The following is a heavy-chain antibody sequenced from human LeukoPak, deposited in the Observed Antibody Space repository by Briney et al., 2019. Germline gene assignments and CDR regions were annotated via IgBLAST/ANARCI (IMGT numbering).Heavy chain of an antibody. CDR3: ARRGEYCSSTSCYRYYYYMDV. J-gene: IGHJ6*03. D-gene: IGHD2-2*01. CDR2: IYPGDSDT. V-gene: IGHV5-51*01. CDR1: GYSFTSYW. Sequence: HGESLKISCKGSGYSFTSYWIGWVRQMPGKGLEWMGIIYPGDSDTRYSPSSQGQVTISADKSISTAYLQWSSLKASDTAMYYCARRGEYCSSTSCYRYYYYMDVWGKGTTVTVSS.